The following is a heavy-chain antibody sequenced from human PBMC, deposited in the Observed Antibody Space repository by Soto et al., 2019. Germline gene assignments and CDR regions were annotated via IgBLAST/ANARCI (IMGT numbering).Heavy chain of an antibody. J-gene: IGHJ6*02. V-gene: IGHV3-23*01. CDR1: GFTFSSYA. CDR3: AKYTYCGGDCYPYYYYGMDV. D-gene: IGHD2-21*02. CDR2: ISGSGGST. Sequence: EVQLLESGGGLVQPGGSLRLSCAASGFTFSSYAMSWVRQAPGKGLEWVSAISGSGGSTYYADSVKGRFTISRDNSKNTLYLQMNSLRAEDTAVYYCAKYTYCGGDCYPYYYYGMDVWGQGTTVTVSS.